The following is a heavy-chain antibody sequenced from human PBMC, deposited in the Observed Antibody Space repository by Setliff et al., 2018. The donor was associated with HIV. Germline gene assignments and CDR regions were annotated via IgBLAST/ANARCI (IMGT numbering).Heavy chain of an antibody. CDR2: INHSGIS. CDR3: ARGGGFWSGQLDY. D-gene: IGHD3-3*01. J-gene: IGHJ4*02. CDR1: GGSFSDHY. Sequence: SETLSLTCAVYGGSFSDHYWSWIRQPPGKGLEWIGEINHSGISNFSPSLKSRVSIPIDTPRSQFSLKLSSVTAADTAVYYCARGGGFWSGQLDYWGQGTLVTVSS. V-gene: IGHV4-34*01.